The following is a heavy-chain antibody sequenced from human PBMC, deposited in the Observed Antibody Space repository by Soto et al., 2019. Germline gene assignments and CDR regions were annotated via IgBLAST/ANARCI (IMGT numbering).Heavy chain of an antibody. CDR3: AKCPDAFDI. CDR1: RGSISSSDC. J-gene: IGHJ3*02. CDR2: IYHSGST. V-gene: IGHV4-4*02. Sequence: TSETLSLTCDVSRGSISSSDCWSWVRQPPGKGLEWIGEIYHSGSTNYNPSLKSRVTISVDKSKNYFSLKLTSVTAADTAVYYCAKCPDAFDIWGQGTMVTVSS.